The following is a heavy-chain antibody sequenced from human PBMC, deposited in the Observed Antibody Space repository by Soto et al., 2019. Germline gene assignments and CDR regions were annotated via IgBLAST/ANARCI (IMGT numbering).Heavy chain of an antibody. V-gene: IGHV3-72*01. Sequence: HPGGSLRLSCAASGFTFSDHYMDWVRQAPGKGLEWVGRTRNKANSYTTEYAASVKGRFTISRDDSKNSLYLQMNSLKTEDTAVYYCARESGSYYPSAFDIWGQGTMVTVSS. J-gene: IGHJ3*02. D-gene: IGHD1-26*01. CDR2: TRNKANSYTT. CDR3: ARESGSYYPSAFDI. CDR1: GFTFSDHY.